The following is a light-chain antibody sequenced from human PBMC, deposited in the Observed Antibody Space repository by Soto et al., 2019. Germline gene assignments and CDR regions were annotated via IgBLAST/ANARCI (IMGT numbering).Light chain of an antibody. J-gene: IGKJ1*01. CDR1: HNIGTY. CDR3: QQGHSTTWT. Sequence: MQMTQSPNSLSASVGDRVTITCRAGHNIGTYLNWFQQKPGKAPNPLIYAASNLQGGVPSRFSGSGSGTDFSLTICGLQPEDFATYYCQQGHSTTWTFGQGRKA. CDR2: AAS. V-gene: IGKV1-39*01.